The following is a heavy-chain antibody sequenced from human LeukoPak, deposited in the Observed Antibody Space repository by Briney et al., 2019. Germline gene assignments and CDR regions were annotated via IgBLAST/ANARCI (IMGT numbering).Heavy chain of an antibody. D-gene: IGHD6-19*01. Sequence: ASVKVSCKASGYTFTSYYMHWVRQAPGQGLEWMGIINPSGGSTSYAQKFQSRVTMTRDTSTSTVYMELSSLRSEDTAVYYCARDGSGAQAVAGADYWGQGTLVSVSS. CDR2: INPSGGST. CDR1: GYTFTSYY. J-gene: IGHJ4*02. CDR3: ARDGSGAQAVAGADY. V-gene: IGHV1-46*01.